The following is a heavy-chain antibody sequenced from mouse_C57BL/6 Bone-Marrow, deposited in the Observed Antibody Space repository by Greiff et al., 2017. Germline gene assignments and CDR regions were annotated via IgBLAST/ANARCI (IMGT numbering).Heavy chain of an antibody. CDR2: IDPSDSYT. D-gene: IGHD1-1*01. V-gene: IGHV1-50*01. J-gene: IGHJ2*01. CDR3: ARGTTVVAPYYFDY. Sequence: QVQLQQPGAELVKPGASVKLSCKASGYTFTSYWMQWVKQRPGQGLEWIGEIDPSDSYTNYNQKFKGKATLTVDTSSSTAYMQLSSLTSDDSAVYYCARGTTVVAPYYFDYWGQGTTLTVSS. CDR1: GYTFTSYW.